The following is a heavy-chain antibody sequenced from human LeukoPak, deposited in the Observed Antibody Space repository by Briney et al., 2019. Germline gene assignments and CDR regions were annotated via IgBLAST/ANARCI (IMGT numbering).Heavy chain of an antibody. Sequence: SETLSLTCSVSGGSISSTSYYWAWVRQPPGKGLEWIGSIYYSGSTNYNPSLKSRVTISVDTSKNQFSLKLSSVTAADTAVYYCARVGVYSYGYSFDYWGQGTLVTVSS. J-gene: IGHJ4*02. D-gene: IGHD5-18*01. CDR1: GGSISSTSYY. CDR2: IYYSGST. CDR3: ARVGVYSYGYSFDY. V-gene: IGHV4-39*07.